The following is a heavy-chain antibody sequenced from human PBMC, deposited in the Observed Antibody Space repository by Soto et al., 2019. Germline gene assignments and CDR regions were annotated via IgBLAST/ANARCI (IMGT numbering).Heavy chain of an antibody. CDR3: ARHGDLGVAY. CDR2: INHSGSA. CDR1: GGSFSGYS. J-gene: IGHJ4*02. Sequence: QVLLQQWGAGLLKPSETLSLTCAVYGGSFSGYSWTWIRQPPGKGLEWIGEINHSGSANYNPSLKSRVTMSVDTSKSQFSLKLTSVTAADTAVYFCARHGDLGVAYWGRGTRVTVSS. D-gene: IGHD3-16*01. V-gene: IGHV4-34*01.